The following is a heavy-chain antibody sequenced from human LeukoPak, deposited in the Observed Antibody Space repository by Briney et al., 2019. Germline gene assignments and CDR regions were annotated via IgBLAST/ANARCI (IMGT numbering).Heavy chain of an antibody. CDR1: GGSISSSSYY. D-gene: IGHD2-15*01. Sequence: SETLSLTCTVSGGSISSSSYYWGWVRQPPGKGLEWIGSIYYSGSTNYNPSLKSRVTISVDTSKNQFSLKLSSVTASDTAVYYCARGRGVARCDAFDIWGQGTIVTVSS. J-gene: IGHJ3*02. V-gene: IGHV4-39*07. CDR2: IYYSGST. CDR3: ARGRGVARCDAFDI.